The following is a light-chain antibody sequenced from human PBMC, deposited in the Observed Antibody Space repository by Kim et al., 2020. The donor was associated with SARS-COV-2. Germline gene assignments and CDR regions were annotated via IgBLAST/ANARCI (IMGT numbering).Light chain of an antibody. J-gene: IGKJ2*01. CDR3: QQSYSFPST. CDR1: QSISNY. V-gene: IGKV1-39*01. CDR2: AAF. Sequence: GDRVTITCRASQSISNYLNWYQQKPGKAPKLLIFAAFSLQSGVPSRFSGSGSGTDFTLTISSLQPEDFATYYCQQSYSFPSTFGQGTKL.